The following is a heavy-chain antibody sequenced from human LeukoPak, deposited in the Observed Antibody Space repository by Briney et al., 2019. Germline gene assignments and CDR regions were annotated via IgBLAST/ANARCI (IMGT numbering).Heavy chain of an antibody. D-gene: IGHD7-27*01. CDR3: ARGPPNWGYDY. V-gene: IGHV1-58*01. CDR2: IAVGSGNT. Sequence: GASVKVSCKASGFTFTSSAVQWVRQARGQRLEWIGWIAVGSGNTNYAQRFQERVTMTRNTSISTAYMELSSLRSDDTAVYYCARGPPNWGYDYWGPGTLVTVSS. J-gene: IGHJ4*02. CDR1: GFTFTSSA.